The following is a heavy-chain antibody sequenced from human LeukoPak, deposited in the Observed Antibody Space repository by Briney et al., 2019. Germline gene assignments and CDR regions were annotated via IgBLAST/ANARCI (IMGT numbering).Heavy chain of an antibody. J-gene: IGHJ4*02. D-gene: IGHD6-19*01. CDR3: AKGPRSYSSGWYFDY. V-gene: IGHV4-4*02. Sequence: PSETLSLTCAVSGGSISSSNWWSWVRQPPGKGLEWIGEIYHSGSTNYNPSLKSRVTISVDKSKNQFSLKLSSVTAADTAVYYCAKGPRSYSSGWYFDYWGQGTLVTVSS. CDR1: GGSISSSNW. CDR2: IYHSGST.